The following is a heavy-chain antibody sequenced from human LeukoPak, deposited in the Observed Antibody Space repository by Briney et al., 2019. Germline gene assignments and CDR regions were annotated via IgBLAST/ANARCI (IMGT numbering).Heavy chain of an antibody. CDR3: AKVVTMIVVVTIFDY. Sequence: PGGSLRLSCAASGFTFSSYAMSWVRQAPGKGLEWVSAISGSGGSTYYADSVKGRFTISRDNSKNTLYLQMNSLRAEDTAVYYCAKVVTMIVVVTIFDYWGQGTLVTVSS. J-gene: IGHJ4*02. CDR1: GFTFSSYA. D-gene: IGHD3-22*01. CDR2: ISGSGGST. V-gene: IGHV3-23*01.